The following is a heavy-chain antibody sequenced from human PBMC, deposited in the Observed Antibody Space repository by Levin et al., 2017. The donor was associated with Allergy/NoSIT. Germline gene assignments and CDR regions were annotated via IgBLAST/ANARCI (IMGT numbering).Heavy chain of an antibody. Sequence: SQTLSLTCDVSGDSVSTSSATWNWIRQSPSRGLEWLGRAYYKSEWNTDYAMSVKSRITITPDTSKNQFSLHLDSVSPDDTGVYYCARERGEDSTTWYETFDYWGQGTQVIVSS. CDR1: GDSVSTSSAT. D-gene: IGHD3-16*01. J-gene: IGHJ4*02. CDR2: AYYKSEWNT. CDR3: ARERGEDSTTWYETFDY. V-gene: IGHV6-1*01.